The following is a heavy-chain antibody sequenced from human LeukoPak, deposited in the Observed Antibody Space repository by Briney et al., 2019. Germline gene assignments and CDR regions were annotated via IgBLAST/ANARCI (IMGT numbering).Heavy chain of an antibody. CDR1: GFTFSSYA. Sequence: GGSLRLSCAASGFTFSSYAMSWVRQAPGKGLEWVSAISGSGGSIYYADSVKGRFTISRDNSKNTLYLQMGSLRAEDMAVYYCARDAEYCSSTSCYKDYYYYMDVWGKGTTVTVSS. J-gene: IGHJ6*03. CDR2: ISGSGGSI. D-gene: IGHD2-2*02. V-gene: IGHV3-23*01. CDR3: ARDAEYCSSTSCYKDYYYYMDV.